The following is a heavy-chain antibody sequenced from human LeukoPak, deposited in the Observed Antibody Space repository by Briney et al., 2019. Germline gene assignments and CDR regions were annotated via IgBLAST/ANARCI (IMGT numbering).Heavy chain of an antibody. J-gene: IGHJ4*02. Sequence: GGSLRLSCAASGFTFSSSAMSWVRQAPGKGLEWVSAISNNGGYTYYADSVKGRFTISRDNSKNTLYLQVNSLRAEDTAVYYCAKGGKWDVTPFDYWGQGTLVTVPS. V-gene: IGHV3-23*01. D-gene: IGHD1-26*01. CDR3: AKGGKWDVTPFDY. CDR1: GFTFSSSA. CDR2: ISNNGGYT.